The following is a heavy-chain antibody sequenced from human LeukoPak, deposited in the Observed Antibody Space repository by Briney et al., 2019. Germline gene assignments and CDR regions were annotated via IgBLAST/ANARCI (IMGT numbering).Heavy chain of an antibody. J-gene: IGHJ6*02. CDR1: GYTFTSYD. Sequence: ASVKVSCKASGYTFTSYDINWVRQATGQGLEWMGWMNPNSGNTGYAQKFQGGVTMTRNTSISTAYMELSSLRSEDTAVYYCARFPSMVRGVIRYYYYGMDVWGQGTTVTVSS. CDR2: MNPNSGNT. CDR3: ARFPSMVRGVIRYYYYGMDV. V-gene: IGHV1-8*01. D-gene: IGHD3-10*01.